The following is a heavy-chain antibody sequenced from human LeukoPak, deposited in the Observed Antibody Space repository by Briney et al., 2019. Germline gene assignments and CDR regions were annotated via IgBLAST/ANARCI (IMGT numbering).Heavy chain of an antibody. CDR3: ARVALYYYYYMDV. Sequence: PSETLSLTCTVSGSSISSYYWSWIRQPAGKGLEWIGRIYTSGRTNYNPSLKSRVTMSVDMSKNQFSLKLSSVTAADTAVYFCARVALYYYYYMDVWGKGTTVTVSS. V-gene: IGHV4-4*07. CDR2: IYTSGRT. CDR1: GSSISSYY. J-gene: IGHJ6*03.